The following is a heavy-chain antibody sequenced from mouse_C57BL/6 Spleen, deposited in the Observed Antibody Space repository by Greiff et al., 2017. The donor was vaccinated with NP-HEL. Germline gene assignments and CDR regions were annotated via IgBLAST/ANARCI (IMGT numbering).Heavy chain of an antibody. CDR3: ARYYYGRPYAMDY. V-gene: IGHV1-7*01. D-gene: IGHD1-1*01. CDR1: GYTFTSYW. J-gene: IGHJ4*01. Sequence: VQLQQSGAELAKPGASVKLSCKASGYTFTSYWMHWVKQRPGQGLEWIGYINPSSGYPKYNQKFKDKATLTADKSSSTAYMQLSSLTSEDSAVYFCARYYYGRPYAMDYWGQGTSVTVSS. CDR2: INPSSGYP.